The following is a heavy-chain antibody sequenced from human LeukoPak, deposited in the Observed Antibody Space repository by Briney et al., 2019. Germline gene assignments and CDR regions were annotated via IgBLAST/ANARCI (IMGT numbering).Heavy chain of an antibody. J-gene: IGHJ5*02. CDR3: AAVGMVAVRWFDP. CDR2: IYSSGRA. Sequence: PSETLSLTCTVSGGSISSYYWSWIRQPAGKGLEWIGRIYSSGRANYNPSLKSRVTMSVNTSKNQFSLKLNSVTAADTAVYYCAAVGMVAVRWFDPWGQGTLVTVSS. CDR1: GGSISSYY. D-gene: IGHD1-26*01. V-gene: IGHV4-4*07.